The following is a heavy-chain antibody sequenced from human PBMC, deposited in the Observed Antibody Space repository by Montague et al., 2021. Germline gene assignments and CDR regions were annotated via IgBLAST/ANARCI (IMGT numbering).Heavy chain of an antibody. CDR2: MFYGGAT. Sequence: ETLSLTCTVSSGSIFHAHWSWVRQPPGKGLEWLGSMFYGGATSNNPSLKSRDTMSIDTSTNQFSLKLSFVTAADTAVYYCAKQDYFVSGTSYKGFDPWGQGILVTVSS. CDR3: AKQDYFVSGTSYKGFDP. V-gene: IGHV4-59*08. CDR1: SGSIFHAH. J-gene: IGHJ5*02. D-gene: IGHD3-10*01.